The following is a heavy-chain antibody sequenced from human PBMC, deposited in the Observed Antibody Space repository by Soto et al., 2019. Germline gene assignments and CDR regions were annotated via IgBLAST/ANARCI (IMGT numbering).Heavy chain of an antibody. CDR2: IIPIFGTA. J-gene: IGHJ4*02. CDR1: GGTFSSYA. V-gene: IGHV1-69*13. Sequence: SVKVSCKASGGTFSSYAISWVRQAPGQGLEWMGGIIPIFGTANYAQKFQGRVTITADESTSTAYMELSSLRSEDTAVYYCARANYYYYDSSGYYPYYFVYWGQGPLVTVSS. CDR3: ARANYYYYDSSGYYPYYFVY. D-gene: IGHD3-22*01.